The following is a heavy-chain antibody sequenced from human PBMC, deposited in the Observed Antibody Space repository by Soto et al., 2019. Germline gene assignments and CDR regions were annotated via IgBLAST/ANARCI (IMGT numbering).Heavy chain of an antibody. CDR3: ASNGGDSSGWYRYYYYYYGMDV. J-gene: IGHJ6*02. V-gene: IGHV4-59*05. D-gene: IGHD6-19*01. CDR1: GGSISSYY. Sequence: PSETLSLTCTVSGGSISSYYWSWIRQPAGKGLEWIGSIYYSGSTYYNPSLKSRVTISVDTSKNQFSLKLTSVTAADTAVYYCASNGGDSSGWYRYYYYYYGMDVWGQGTTVTVSS. CDR2: IYYSGST.